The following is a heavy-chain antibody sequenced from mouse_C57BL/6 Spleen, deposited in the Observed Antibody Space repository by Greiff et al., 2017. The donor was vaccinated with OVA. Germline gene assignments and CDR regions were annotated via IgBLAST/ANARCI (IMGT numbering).Heavy chain of an antibody. V-gene: IGHV1-50*01. J-gene: IGHJ2*01. CDR2: IDPSDSYT. D-gene: IGHD1-1*01. Sequence: VQLQQSGAELVKPGASVKLSCKASGYTFTSYWMQWVKQRPGQGLEWIGEIDPSDSYTNYNQKFKGKATLTVDTSSSTAYMQLSSLTSEDSAVYYCARGVLRSHFDYWGQGTTLTVSS. CDR1: GYTFTSYW. CDR3: ARGVLRSHFDY.